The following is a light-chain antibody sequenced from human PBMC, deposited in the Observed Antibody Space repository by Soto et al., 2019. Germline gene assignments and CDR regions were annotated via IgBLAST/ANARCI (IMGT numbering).Light chain of an antibody. J-gene: IGKJ5*01. CDR3: QQYNNWPRDT. CDR2: GAS. Sequence: EIEMTQSPATLSVSPGERATLYCRASQSVSTNLAWYQQKPGQAPRLLIYGASTRATGIPARFSGSGSGTEFTLTISSLQSEDFAVYYCQQYNNWPRDTFGQGTRLEIK. V-gene: IGKV3-15*01. CDR1: QSVSTN.